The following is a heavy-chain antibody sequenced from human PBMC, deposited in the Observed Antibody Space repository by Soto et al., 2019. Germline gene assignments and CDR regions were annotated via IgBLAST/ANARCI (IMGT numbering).Heavy chain of an antibody. CDR3: EREWGIAAAGYYYYYGMDV. Sequence: QVQLVESGGGVVQPGRSLRLSCAASGFTFSSNGMHWVRQAPGKGLAWVAGISYDGSNKYYAYSVKGRFTISRDNSKNTLYLQMKSMRAEDTAVYYCEREWGIAAAGYYYYYGMDVWGQGTTVTVSS. V-gene: IGHV3-30*03. J-gene: IGHJ6*02. D-gene: IGHD6-13*01. CDR2: ISYDGSNK. CDR1: GFTFSSNG.